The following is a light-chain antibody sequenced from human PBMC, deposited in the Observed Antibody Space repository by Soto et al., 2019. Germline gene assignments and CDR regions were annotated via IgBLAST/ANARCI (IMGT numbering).Light chain of an antibody. Sequence: EIVLTQYPDTLSLSPGEGASLSCRASQSVHTFLAWYQQKPGQPPRLLIYGASTRATGVPARFSGSGSGTDFTLTISSLEPEDFAVYYCHLRSNWPPDTVGQGTRLDI. CDR3: HLRSNWPPDT. CDR1: QSVHTF. V-gene: IGKV3-11*01. J-gene: IGKJ5*01. CDR2: GAS.